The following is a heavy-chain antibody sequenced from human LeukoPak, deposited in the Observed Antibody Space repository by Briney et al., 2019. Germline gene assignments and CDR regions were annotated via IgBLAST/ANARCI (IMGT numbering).Heavy chain of an antibody. J-gene: IGHJ4*02. CDR3: ARVLGPHYDILTGYRRYYFDY. D-gene: IGHD3-9*01. CDR2: IYYSGST. V-gene: IGHV4-59*01. Sequence: SETLSLTCTVSGGSNSSYYWSWIRQPPGKGLEWIGYIYYSGSTNYNPSLKSRVTISVDTSKNQFSLKLSSVTAADTAVYYCARVLGPHYDILTGYRRYYFDYWGQGTLVTVSS. CDR1: GGSNSSYY.